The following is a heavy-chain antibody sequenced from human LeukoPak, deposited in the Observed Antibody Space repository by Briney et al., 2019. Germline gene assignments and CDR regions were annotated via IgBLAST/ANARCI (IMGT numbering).Heavy chain of an antibody. CDR1: GGSISSYY. CDR3: ARDFFGDYYDIPPGNWFAP. CDR2: IYTSGST. Sequence: SETLSLTCTVSGGSISSYYWSWIRQPAGKGLEWIGRIYTSGSTNYNPSLKSRDTMSVDTSKNQFSLQLSSVNAADTAVYYCARDFFGDYYDIPPGNWFAPWGQGTLVTVSS. D-gene: IGHD3-22*01. V-gene: IGHV4-4*07. J-gene: IGHJ5*02.